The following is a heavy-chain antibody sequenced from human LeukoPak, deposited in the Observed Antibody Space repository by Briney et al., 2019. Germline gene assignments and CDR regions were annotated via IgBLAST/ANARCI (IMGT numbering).Heavy chain of an antibody. CDR2: ISYDGSNK. V-gene: IGHV3-30-3*01. CDR3: ARESFDDMIVMVHPIDY. D-gene: IGHD3-22*01. CDR1: GFTFSSYA. Sequence: GGSLRLSCAASGFTFSSYAMYWVRQAPGNGLEWVAVISYDGSNKYYADSVKGRFTISRDNSKNTLYLQMNSLRAEDTAVYYCARESFDDMIVMVHPIDYWGQGNLVTVSS. J-gene: IGHJ4*02.